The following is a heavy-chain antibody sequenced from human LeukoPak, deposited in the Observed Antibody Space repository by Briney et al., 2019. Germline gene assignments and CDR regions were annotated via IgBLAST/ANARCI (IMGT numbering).Heavy chain of an antibody. Sequence: SETLSLTYTVSGGSISSYYWSWNRQPPGKGLEWIGYIYYSGSTNYNPSLKSRVTISVDTSKNQFSLKLSSVTAADTAVYYCARRTTVGAFDIWGQGTMVTVSS. D-gene: IGHD4-23*01. CDR3: ARRTTVGAFDI. V-gene: IGHV4-59*08. J-gene: IGHJ3*02. CDR2: IYYSGST. CDR1: GGSISSYY.